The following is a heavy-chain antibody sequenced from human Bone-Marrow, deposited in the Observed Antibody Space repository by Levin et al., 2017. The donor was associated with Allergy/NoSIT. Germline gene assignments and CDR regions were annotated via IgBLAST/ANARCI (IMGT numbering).Heavy chain of an antibody. Sequence: GESLKISCAASGFTFSSYGMHWVRQAPGKGLEWVAVIWYDGSNKYYADSVKGRFTISRDNSKNTLYLQMNSLRAEDTAVYYCAGERPYYYYGMDVWGQGTTVTVSS. J-gene: IGHJ6*02. V-gene: IGHV3-33*01. CDR3: AGERPYYYYGMDV. CDR2: IWYDGSNK. CDR1: GFTFSSYG.